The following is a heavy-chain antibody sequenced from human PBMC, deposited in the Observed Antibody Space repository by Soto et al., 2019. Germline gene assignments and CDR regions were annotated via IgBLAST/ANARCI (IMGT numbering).Heavy chain of an antibody. J-gene: IGHJ6*02. Sequence: GESLQVACKGSGYSFTNYWISWVRQMPGKGLEWMGRIDPSDSYTNYSPSFQGHVTISADKSISTAYLQWSSLKASDTAMYYCALTVTGYYGMDVWGQWTTVTVSS. V-gene: IGHV5-10-1*01. CDR3: ALTVTGYYGMDV. CDR1: GYSFTNYW. CDR2: IDPSDSYT. D-gene: IGHD4-4*01.